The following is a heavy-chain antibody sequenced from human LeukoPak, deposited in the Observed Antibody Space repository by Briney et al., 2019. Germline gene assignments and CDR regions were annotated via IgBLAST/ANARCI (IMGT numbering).Heavy chain of an antibody. J-gene: IGHJ4*02. CDR3: ARVSGSKDY. CDR2: TNHSGST. Sequence: SETLSLTCAVYGGSFSGYYWSWIRQPPGKGLEWIGGTNHSGSTNYNPSLKSRVTISVDTSKNQFSLKLSSVTAADTAVYYCARVSGSKDYWGQGTLVTVSS. D-gene: IGHD3-3*01. V-gene: IGHV4-34*01. CDR1: GGSFSGYY.